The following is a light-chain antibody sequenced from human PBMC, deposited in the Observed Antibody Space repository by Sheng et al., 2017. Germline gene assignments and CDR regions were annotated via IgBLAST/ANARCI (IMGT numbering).Light chain of an antibody. J-gene: IGLJ1*01. Sequence: QSALTQPPSASGSPGQSVTISCTGTSSDVGGYNYVSWYQQHPGRAPKLMIYDVTHRPSGVSIRFSGSKSGNTASLTISGLQAEDEADYYCSSYTTSSTYVFGTGTKVTVL. CDR1: SSDVGGYNY. CDR2: DVT. V-gene: IGLV2-14*03. CDR3: SSYTTSSTYV.